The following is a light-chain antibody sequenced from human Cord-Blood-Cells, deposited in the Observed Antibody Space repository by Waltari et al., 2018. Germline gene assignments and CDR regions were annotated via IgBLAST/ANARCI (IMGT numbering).Light chain of an antibody. V-gene: IGKV1-39*01. CDR1: QSISSY. Sequence: DSQMTHSLSPLSASVGDRVTITCRASQSISSYLNWYQQKRGKAPKLMIYAASNLQSVVPSRFSGSGSGTDFTLTISSLQPEDFATYYCQQIYSTTWTFGQGTKVEIK. J-gene: IGKJ1*01. CDR3: QQIYSTTWT. CDR2: AAS.